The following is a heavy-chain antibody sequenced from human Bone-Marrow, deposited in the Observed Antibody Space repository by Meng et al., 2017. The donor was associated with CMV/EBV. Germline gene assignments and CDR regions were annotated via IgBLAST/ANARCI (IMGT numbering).Heavy chain of an antibody. D-gene: IGHD5-12*01. CDR2: IYSGGST. CDR1: GFTFSSYE. Sequence: GESLKISCAASGFTFSSYEMNWVRQAPGKGLEWVSVIYSGGSTYYADSVKGRFTISRDNSKNTLYLQMNSLRAEDTAVYYCARAINYYYGMDVWGQGTTVTVSS. V-gene: IGHV3-53*01. CDR3: ARAINYYYGMDV. J-gene: IGHJ6*02.